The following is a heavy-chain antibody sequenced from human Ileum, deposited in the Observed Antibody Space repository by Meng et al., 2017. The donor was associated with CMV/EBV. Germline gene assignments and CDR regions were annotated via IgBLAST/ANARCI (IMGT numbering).Heavy chain of an antibody. CDR1: GYY. CDR2: INHSGST. J-gene: IGHJ5*02. CDR3: ARDRPPYYDFWSGLGRGIWFDP. V-gene: IGHV4-34*01. D-gene: IGHD3-3*01. Sequence: GYYWSWIRQPPGKGLEWIGEINHSGSTNYSPSLKSRVTISMDTSKNQFFLNLTSVTAADTALYYCARDRPPYYDFWSGLGRGIWFDPWGQGTLVTVSS.